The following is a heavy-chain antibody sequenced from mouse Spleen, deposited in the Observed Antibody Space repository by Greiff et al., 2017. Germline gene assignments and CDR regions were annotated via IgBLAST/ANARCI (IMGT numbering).Heavy chain of an antibody. V-gene: IGHV3-2*02. Sequence: ESGPGLVKPSQSLSLTCTVTGYSITSDYAWNWIRQFPGNKLEWMGYISYSGSTSYNPSLKSRISITRGTSKNQFFLQLNSVTTEDTATYYCARPGTDAMDYWGQGTSVTVSS. D-gene: IGHD3-3*01. CDR2: ISYSGST. J-gene: IGHJ4*01. CDR1: GYSITSDYA. CDR3: ARPGTDAMDY.